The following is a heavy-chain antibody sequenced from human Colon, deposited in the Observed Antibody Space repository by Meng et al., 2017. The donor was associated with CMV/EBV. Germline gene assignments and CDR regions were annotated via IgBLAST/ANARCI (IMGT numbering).Heavy chain of an antibody. V-gene: IGHV4-39*07. CDR2: IYNNGRT. CDR1: GVSISSTNYY. CDR3: ARVLVIPTAMGGVGWLDP. J-gene: IGHJ5*02. Sequence: GSLRLSCSVSGVSISSTNYYWGWIRQPPGKGLEWIGNIYNNGRTYYNPSLKSRVTISVDTSKNQFSLKLSSVTAVDTAVYFCARVLVIPTAMGGVGWLDPWGQGTLVTAPQ. D-gene: IGHD2-2*01.